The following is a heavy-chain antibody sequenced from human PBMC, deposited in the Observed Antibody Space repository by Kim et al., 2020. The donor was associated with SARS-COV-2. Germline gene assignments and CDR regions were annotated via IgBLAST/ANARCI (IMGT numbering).Heavy chain of an antibody. CDR1: GGSISSYY. J-gene: IGHJ3*02. D-gene: IGHD1-7*01. CDR2: IYYSGST. Sequence: SETLSLTCTVSGGSISSYYWSWIRQPPGKGLEWIGYIYYSGSTNYNPSLKSRVTISVDTSKNQFSLKLSSVTAADTAVYYCARDPAITGTTDDAFDIWGQGTMVTVSS. V-gene: IGHV4-59*01. CDR3: ARDPAITGTTDDAFDI.